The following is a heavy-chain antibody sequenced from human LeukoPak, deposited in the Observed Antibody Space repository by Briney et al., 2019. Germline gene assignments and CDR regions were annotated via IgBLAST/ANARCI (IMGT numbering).Heavy chain of an antibody. J-gene: IGHJ4*02. CDR2: ISTSSSYI. D-gene: IGHD1-26*01. CDR1: GFTFSSYS. Sequence: PGGSLRLSCAASGFTFSSYSMNWVRQAPGKGLEWVSSISTSSSYIYYADSVKGRFTISRDNAKNSLFLQMSGLRAEDTAVYYCAREERRVSSRIDFWGQGTLVTVSS. V-gene: IGHV3-21*01. CDR3: AREERRVSSRIDF.